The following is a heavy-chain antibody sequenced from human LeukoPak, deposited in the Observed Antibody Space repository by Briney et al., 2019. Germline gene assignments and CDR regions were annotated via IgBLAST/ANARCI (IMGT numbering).Heavy chain of an antibody. J-gene: IGHJ4*02. CDR1: GFTFSSYE. V-gene: IGHV3-48*03. Sequence: GGSLRLSCAASGFTFSSYEMNWVRQAPGKGLEWVSYISSSGSTIYYADSVKGRFTIFRDNAKNSLYLQMNSLRAEDTAVYYCARAPASLKVNYFDYWGQGTLVTVSS. CDR3: ARAPASLKVNYFDY. CDR2: ISSSGSTI. D-gene: IGHD6-6*01.